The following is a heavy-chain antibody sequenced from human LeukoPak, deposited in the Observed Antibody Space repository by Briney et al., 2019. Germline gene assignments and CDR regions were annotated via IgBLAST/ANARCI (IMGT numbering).Heavy chain of an antibody. CDR3: ARVPSYYYDSSVYFDY. J-gene: IGHJ4*02. V-gene: IGHV3-7*03. CDR1: GFSFSSFW. Sequence: GGSLRLSCATSGFSFSSFWMSWVRQAPGKGLEWVANIKKDGSEKYYVDSVKGRFTISRDNVKNSLYLQMNSLRAEDTGVYYCARVPSYYYDSSVYFDYWGQGTLVTVSS. D-gene: IGHD3-22*01. CDR2: IKKDGSEK.